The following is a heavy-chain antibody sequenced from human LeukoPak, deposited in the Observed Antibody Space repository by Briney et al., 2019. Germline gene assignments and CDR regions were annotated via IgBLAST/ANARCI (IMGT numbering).Heavy chain of an antibody. V-gene: IGHV3-66*01. Sequence: GGSLRLSCAASGLTVSSNYMSGVRQAPGKGLEWVSVIYSGGSTYYADSVRGRFTISRDNSRNTLYLQMNSLRAEDTAVYYCARVGSGVWYFDLWGRGTLVTVSS. CDR3: ARVGSGVWYFDL. CDR1: GLTVSSNY. D-gene: IGHD3-10*01. J-gene: IGHJ2*01. CDR2: IYSGGST.